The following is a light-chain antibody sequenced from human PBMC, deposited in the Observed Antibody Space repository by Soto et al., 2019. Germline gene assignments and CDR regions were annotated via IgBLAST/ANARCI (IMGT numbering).Light chain of an antibody. Sequence: DIQMTQSPSSLSASVGDRVTITCRASQGIIDYLAWYQQKPGRAPKLLIYAASTLQSGVPSRFSGSGSGTDFTLTISSLQPDEVATYYCQKYNSAPQTFGPGTKVEIK. CDR1: QGIIDY. V-gene: IGKV1-27*01. J-gene: IGKJ1*01. CDR2: AAS. CDR3: QKYNSAPQT.